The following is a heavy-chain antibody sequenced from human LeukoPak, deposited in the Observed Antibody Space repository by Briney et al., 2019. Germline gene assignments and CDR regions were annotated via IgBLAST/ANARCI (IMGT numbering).Heavy chain of an antibody. D-gene: IGHD6-19*01. Sequence: GSLRLSCAASGFTFSSYAMHWVRQAPGKGLEYVSAISSNGGSTYYANSVKGRFTISRDNSKNTLHLQMGSLRAEDMAVYYCARATAVAGTGYYYGMDVWGQGTTVTVSS. J-gene: IGHJ6*02. CDR3: ARATAVAGTGYYYGMDV. V-gene: IGHV3-64*01. CDR1: GFTFSSYA. CDR2: ISSNGGST.